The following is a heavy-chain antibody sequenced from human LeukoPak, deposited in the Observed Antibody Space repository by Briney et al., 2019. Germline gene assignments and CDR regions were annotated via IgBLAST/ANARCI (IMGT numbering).Heavy chain of an antibody. D-gene: IGHD3-22*01. Sequence: GGSLRLSCAASGFTASNDYMSWIRQAPGKGLEWISYISSTSSFTNYADSVKGRFTISRDNAKNSLYLSMNSLRAEDTAVYYCARSRGSSGYYRGFDYWGQGTLVTVSS. V-gene: IGHV3-11*03. CDR1: GFTASNDY. CDR2: ISSTSSFT. J-gene: IGHJ4*02. CDR3: ARSRGSSGYYRGFDY.